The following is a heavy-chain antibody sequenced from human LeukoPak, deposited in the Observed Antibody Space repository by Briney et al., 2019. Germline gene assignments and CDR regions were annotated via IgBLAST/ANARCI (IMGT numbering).Heavy chain of an antibody. CDR1: GGSISSGSYY. J-gene: IGHJ4*02. D-gene: IGHD5-12*01. Sequence: SQTLSLTCTVSGGSISSGSYYWSWIRQHPGKGLEWIGYIYYSGSTYYNPSLKSRVTISVDTSKNQFSLKLSSVTAADTAVYYCARLYSGYEFVDYWGQGTLVTVSS. CDR3: ARLYSGYEFVDY. CDR2: IYYSGST. V-gene: IGHV4-31*03.